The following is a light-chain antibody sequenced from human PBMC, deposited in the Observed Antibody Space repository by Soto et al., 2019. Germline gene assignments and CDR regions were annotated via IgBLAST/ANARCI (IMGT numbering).Light chain of an antibody. V-gene: IGLV2-14*01. Sequence: QSVLTQPASVSGSPGQSITISCTGTGSDVGSYKYVSWYQQHPGKAPKLIIFEVSNRPSGVSDRFSGSKSGNTASLTISGLQAEDEADYYCSSYTSISSLGIFGTATNVTV. J-gene: IGLJ1*01. CDR1: GSDVGSYKY. CDR2: EVS. CDR3: SSYTSISSLGI.